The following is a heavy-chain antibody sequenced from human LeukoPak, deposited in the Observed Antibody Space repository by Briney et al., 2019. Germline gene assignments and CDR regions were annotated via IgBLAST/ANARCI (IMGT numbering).Heavy chain of an antibody. CDR2: INHSGST. CDR1: GGSFSGYY. J-gene: IGHJ4*02. CDR3: ASLNNDYSNYVGKYYFDY. Sequence: SETLSLTCAVYGGSFSGYYWSWIRQPPGKGLEWIGEINHSGSTHYNPSLKSRVTISVDTSKNQFSLKLSSVTAADTAVYYCASLNNDYSNYVGKYYFDYWGQGTLVTVSS. D-gene: IGHD4-4*01. V-gene: IGHV4-34*01.